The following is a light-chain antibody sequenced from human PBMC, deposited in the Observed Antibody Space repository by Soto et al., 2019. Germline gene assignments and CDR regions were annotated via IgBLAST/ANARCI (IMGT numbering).Light chain of an antibody. V-gene: IGLV1-44*01. Sequence: QSVLTQPPSASGTPGQRVTISCSGSSSNIGSNTVNWYQQHPGTAPKLLIYSNNKRPSGVPDRFSGSKSGTSASLAISGLQSEDEADYYCAAWDDSLNGRVFGGGTKLTVL. J-gene: IGLJ3*02. CDR3: AAWDDSLNGRV. CDR2: SNN. CDR1: SSNIGSNT.